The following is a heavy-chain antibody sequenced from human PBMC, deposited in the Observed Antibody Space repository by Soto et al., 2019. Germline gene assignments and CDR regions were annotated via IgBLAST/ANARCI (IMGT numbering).Heavy chain of an antibody. CDR3: AKGEQQWRRPGGYFDL. CDR2: ISGSGGST. Sequence: EVQLLESGGGLVQPGGSLRLSCAASGFTFSSYAMSWVRQAPGKGLEWVSAISGSGGSTYYADSVKGRFTISRDNSKNTLYLQRNRLRAEDTAVYYCAKGEQQWRRPGGYFDLWGRGTLVTVSS. V-gene: IGHV3-23*01. D-gene: IGHD6-19*01. CDR1: GFTFSSYA. J-gene: IGHJ2*01.